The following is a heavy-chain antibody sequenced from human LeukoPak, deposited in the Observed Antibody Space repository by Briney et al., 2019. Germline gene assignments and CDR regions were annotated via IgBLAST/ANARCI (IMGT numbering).Heavy chain of an antibody. Sequence: GAYLRPSCTASGFTFSSYWMSWVHQAPGKGLKGVSYISSSGSTIYYADSVKGRFTISRDNAKNSLYLQMNSLRAEDTAVYYCARDLMGIAYRGAFYYWGQGTLVTVSS. CDR2: ISSSGSTI. J-gene: IGHJ4*02. V-gene: IGHV3-48*04. CDR3: ARDLMGIAYRGAFYY. CDR1: GFTFSSYW. D-gene: IGHD6-13*01.